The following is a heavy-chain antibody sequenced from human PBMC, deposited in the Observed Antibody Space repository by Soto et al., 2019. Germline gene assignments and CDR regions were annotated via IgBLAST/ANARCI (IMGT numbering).Heavy chain of an antibody. CDR2: IIPIFGTA. CDR1: GGTFSSYA. J-gene: IGHJ6*02. Sequence: SVKVTCKASGGTFSSYAISWVRQAPGQGLEWMGGIIPIFGTANYAQKFQGRVTITADESTSTAYMELSSLRSEDTAVYYCAYLESHHVDTDYYGMDVWGQGTTVTVSS. D-gene: IGHD5-18*01. V-gene: IGHV1-69*13. CDR3: AYLESHHVDTDYYGMDV.